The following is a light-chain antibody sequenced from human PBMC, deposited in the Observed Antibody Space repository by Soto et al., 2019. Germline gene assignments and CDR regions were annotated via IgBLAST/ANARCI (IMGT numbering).Light chain of an antibody. CDR3: QQYSNWPRT. V-gene: IGKV3-15*01. CDR1: QSISNN. Sequence: EIVMTQSPATLSVSPGERATLSCRAGQSISNNLAWYQQKPGQAPRLLIYGASTRATGIPARFTGSGSGTEFTLTISSLQSEYFAVYYCQQYSNWPRTFGQGTKVEIK. CDR2: GAS. J-gene: IGKJ1*01.